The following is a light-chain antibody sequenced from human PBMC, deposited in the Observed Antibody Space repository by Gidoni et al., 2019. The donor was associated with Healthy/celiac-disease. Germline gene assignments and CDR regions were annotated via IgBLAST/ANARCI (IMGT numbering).Light chain of an antibody. CDR2: AAS. CDR3: QQLNSYHT. CDR1: QCISSY. J-gene: IGKJ5*01. V-gene: IGKV1-9*01. Sequence: DIQLSQSPSFLSASVGDRVTITSPASQCISSYLAWYQQKPGKAPKLLIYAASTLQSGVPSRCSGSGSGTEFTLTISSLQPEDFATYYCQQLNSYHTFGQGTRLEIK.